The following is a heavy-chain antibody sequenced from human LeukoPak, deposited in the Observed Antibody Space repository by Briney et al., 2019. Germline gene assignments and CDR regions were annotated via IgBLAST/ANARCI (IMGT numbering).Heavy chain of an antibody. CDR3: ARVDLGGSGYFFDL. CDR1: GGYINSHY. D-gene: IGHD3-22*01. J-gene: IGHJ4*02. CDR2: ISYTGSA. Sequence: PSETLSLTCTISGGYINSHYWGWIRQPPGKVLEYIGYISYTGSAIYSPFLESRVTISIDTSKKQFSLNLRSVNTADTAVYYCARVDLGGSGYFFDLWGQGALVTVSS. V-gene: IGHV4-59*11.